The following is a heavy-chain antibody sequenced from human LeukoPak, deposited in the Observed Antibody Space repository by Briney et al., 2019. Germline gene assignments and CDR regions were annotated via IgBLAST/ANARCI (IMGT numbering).Heavy chain of an antibody. CDR2: INPNSGGT. V-gene: IGHV1-2*04. CDR1: GYTFTGYY. D-gene: IGHD2-15*01. J-gene: IGHJ6*04. CDR3: ARAKVVAVAASVYSYYGMAV. Sequence: ASVKVSGKASGYTFTGYYMHWVRQAPGQGLEWRGWINPNSGGTNDAQKFQGWVSMTRDTSISTAYMEMSRMRSDDTAVSYCARAKVVAVAASVYSYYGMAVWGKGTTVTVSS.